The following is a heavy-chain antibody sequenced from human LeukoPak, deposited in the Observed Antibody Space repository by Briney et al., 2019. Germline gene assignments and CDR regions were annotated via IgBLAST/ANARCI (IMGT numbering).Heavy chain of an antibody. Sequence: GGSLRLSCAASGFTFINYNMKWVRQAPGKGLEWISSISSTGGTTYYADSVKGRFTISRDNSKNTLYLQMNSLRAEDTAIYYCAKNGDRGAYCTGGTCYPYFYYYMDVWGKGTTVTI. J-gene: IGHJ6*03. CDR3: AKNGDRGAYCTGGTCYPYFYYYMDV. D-gene: IGHD2-15*01. V-gene: IGHV3-23*01. CDR2: ISSTGGTT. CDR1: GFTFINYN.